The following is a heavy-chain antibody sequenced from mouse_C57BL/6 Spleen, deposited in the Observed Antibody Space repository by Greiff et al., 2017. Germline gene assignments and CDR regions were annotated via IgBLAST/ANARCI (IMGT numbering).Heavy chain of an antibody. D-gene: IGHD1-1*01. V-gene: IGHV5-16*01. CDR1: GFTFSDYY. Sequence: EVKLVESEGGLVQPGSSMKLSCTASGFTFSDYYMAWVRQVPETGLEWVANINYDGSSTYYLDSLKSRFIISRDNAKNILYLQMSSRKSEDTATYYCARDCYYGSSPHWYFDVWGTGTTVTVSS. CDR2: INYDGSST. J-gene: IGHJ1*03. CDR3: ARDCYYGSSPHWYFDV.